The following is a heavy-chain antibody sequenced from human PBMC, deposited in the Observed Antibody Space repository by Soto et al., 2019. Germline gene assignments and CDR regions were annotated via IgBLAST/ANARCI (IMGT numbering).Heavy chain of an antibody. CDR1: GFTFTDYW. V-gene: IGHV3-7*01. J-gene: IGHJ6*02. CDR3: VRGMDV. Sequence: EVQVVESGGGLVQPGGSLRLSCAASGFTFTDYWMNWVRQAPGKGLEWVANIKQDGSEKYYVDSVKGRFTISRDNAKNSLFLQMNSLGVEDTAVYYCVRGMDVWGQGTTVTVSS. CDR2: IKQDGSEK.